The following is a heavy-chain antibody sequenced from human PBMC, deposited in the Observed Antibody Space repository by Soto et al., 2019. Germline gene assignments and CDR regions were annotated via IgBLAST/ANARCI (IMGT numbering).Heavy chain of an antibody. J-gene: IGHJ3*02. V-gene: IGHV3-11*01. Sequence: QVQLVESGGGVVKPGGYLRLSCAASGFTFSDYYMSWIRQAPGKGLEWVSYISSSGSTIYYADSVKRRFTISRDNVKNWLYLQMNSLRAEDTAVYYCARVSKPSFGEPARGAFDIWGQGTMVTVSS. CDR3: ARVSKPSFGEPARGAFDI. D-gene: IGHD3-10*01. CDR1: GFTFSDYY. CDR2: ISSSGSTI.